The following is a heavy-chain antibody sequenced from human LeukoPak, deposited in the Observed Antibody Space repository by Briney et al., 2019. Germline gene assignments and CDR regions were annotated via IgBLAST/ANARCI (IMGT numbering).Heavy chain of an antibody. CDR3: AVYYYGSGSYYNVGLDY. D-gene: IGHD3-10*01. CDR2: MNPNSGNT. Sequence: ASVKVSCKASGYTFTSYDINWVRQATGQGLEWMGWMNPNSGNTGYAQKFQGRVTMTRNTSTSTAYMELSSLRSEDTAVYYCAVYYYGSGSYYNVGLDYWGQGTLVTVSS. CDR1: GYTFTSYD. J-gene: IGHJ4*02. V-gene: IGHV1-8*01.